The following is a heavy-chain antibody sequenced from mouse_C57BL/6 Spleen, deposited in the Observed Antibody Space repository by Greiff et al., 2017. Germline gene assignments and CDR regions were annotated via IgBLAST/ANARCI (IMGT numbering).Heavy chain of an antibody. D-gene: IGHD1-1*01. J-gene: IGHJ1*03. V-gene: IGHV5-6*01. CDR1: GFTFSSYG. CDR2: ISSGGSYT. Sequence: EVKVVESGGDLVKPGGSLKLSCAASGFTFSSYGMSWVRQTPDKRLEWVATISSGGSYTYYPDSVKGRFTISRDNAKNTLYLQMNSLKSEDTAMYYCASQGLYYGSSYKYFDVWGTGTTVTVSS. CDR3: ASQGLYYGSSYKYFDV.